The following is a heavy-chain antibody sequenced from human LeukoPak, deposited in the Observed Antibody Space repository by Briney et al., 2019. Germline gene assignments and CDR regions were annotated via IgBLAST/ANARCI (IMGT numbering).Heavy chain of an antibody. J-gene: IGHJ4*02. CDR3: VRDDDRPDNGLDY. D-gene: IGHD3-22*01. CDR2: IYSGGTT. CDR1: GFTVSSTY. V-gene: IGHV3-53*01. Sequence: PGGSLRLSCAASGFTVSSTYMNWVRQAPGKGLEWVSVIYSGGTTYYADSVKGRFTISRGNSKNTLYLQMNSLRAEDTAVYYCVRDDDRPDNGLDYWGQGTLVTVSS.